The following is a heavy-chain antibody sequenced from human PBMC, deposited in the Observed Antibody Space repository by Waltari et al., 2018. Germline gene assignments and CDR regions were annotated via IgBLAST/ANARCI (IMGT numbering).Heavy chain of an antibody. J-gene: IGHJ4*02. V-gene: IGHV4-4*02. CDR2: VHGSGRT. Sequence: QLQLQESGPGLVKPSGTLSLTCAVSGDSVTNSFLWNWVRQPPGKVLEWIGQVHGSGRTNYNPSFASRVTVSLEASTNQFSLKVTSATAADTAIYFCARDRGRGLYLDTWGQGTLVTVS. D-gene: IGHD2-15*01. CDR3: ARDRGRGLYLDT. CDR1: GDSVTNSFL.